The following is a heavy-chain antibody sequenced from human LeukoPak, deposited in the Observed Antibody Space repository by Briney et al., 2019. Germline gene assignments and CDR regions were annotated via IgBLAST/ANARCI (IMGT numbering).Heavy chain of an antibody. J-gene: IGHJ4*02. CDR2: IHYTGTT. V-gene: IGHV4-59*01. CDR1: GGSTSSYY. Sequence: SETLSLTCTVSGGSTSSYYWSWIRQPPGKGLEWIAYIHYTGTTNYNPSLKSRVTISVDTSKNQFSLKLNSVTAADTAVYYCARVVVTSRALEYYFDYWAQGTLVTVSS. CDR3: ARVVVTSRALEYYFDY. D-gene: IGHD2-2*01.